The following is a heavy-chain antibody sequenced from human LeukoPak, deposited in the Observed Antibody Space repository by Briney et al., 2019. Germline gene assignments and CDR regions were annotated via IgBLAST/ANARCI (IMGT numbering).Heavy chain of an antibody. CDR1: GGSISSYY. J-gene: IGHJ6*02. Sequence: SETLSLTCTVSGGSISSYYWSWIRQPPGKGLEWIGNIYYSGSTNYNPSLKSRVTISVDTSKNQFSLKLSSVTAADTAVYYCASHYDSSGYYYPNYYYYGMDVWGQGTTVTVSS. CDR3: ASHYDSSGYYYPNYYYYGMDV. CDR2: IYYSGST. D-gene: IGHD3-22*01. V-gene: IGHV4-59*08.